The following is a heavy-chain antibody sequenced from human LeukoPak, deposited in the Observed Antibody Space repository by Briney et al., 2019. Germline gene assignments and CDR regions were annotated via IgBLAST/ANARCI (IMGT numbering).Heavy chain of an antibody. CDR2: MRYDGSNQ. D-gene: IGHD6-13*01. V-gene: IGHV3-30*02. CDR1: GFTFSNSG. CDR3: AKSFGDSNWPSNDY. J-gene: IGHJ4*02. Sequence: GGSLRLSCAASGFTFSNSGMHWVRQAPGKGLEWVAFMRYDGSNQYYGDSVKGRFTISRDISKNTLYLQMNSLRAEDTAVYYCAKSFGDSNWPSNDYWGQGTLVTVSS.